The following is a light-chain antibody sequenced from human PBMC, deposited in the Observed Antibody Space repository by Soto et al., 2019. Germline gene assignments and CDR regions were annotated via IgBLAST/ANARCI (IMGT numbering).Light chain of an antibody. J-gene: IGKJ2*01. V-gene: IGKV1-5*03. Sequence: DIQMTQSPSTLSASVGDRVTITCRTSQSICSWLSWYQQKPGKAPKLLIFKASSFESGVPSRFSGGGSGTEVTLTISSLQHDEFATYYCQQYNSYSQTFGQGPKLEIK. CDR1: QSICSW. CDR2: KAS. CDR3: QQYNSYSQT.